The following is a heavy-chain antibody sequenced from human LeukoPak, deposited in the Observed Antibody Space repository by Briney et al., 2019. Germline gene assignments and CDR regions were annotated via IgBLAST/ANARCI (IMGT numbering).Heavy chain of an antibody. D-gene: IGHD5-18*01. CDR3: AREGDTAMGPFDY. Sequence: ASVKVSCKASGYTFTSYGISWVRQAPGQGLEWMGWISAYNGNTNYAQKFQGRVTITADESTSTAYMELSSLRSEDTAVYYCAREGDTAMGPFDYWGQGTLVTVSS. V-gene: IGHV1-18*01. CDR1: GYTFTSYG. CDR2: ISAYNGNT. J-gene: IGHJ4*02.